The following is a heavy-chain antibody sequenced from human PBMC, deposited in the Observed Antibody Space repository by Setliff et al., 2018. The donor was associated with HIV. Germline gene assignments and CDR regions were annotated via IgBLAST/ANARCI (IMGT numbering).Heavy chain of an antibody. CDR1: GYTFTNYA. V-gene: IGHV7-4-1*02. D-gene: IGHD6-6*01. CDR2: INTNTGNP. CDR3: ASQNIAARRFFHH. J-gene: IGHJ1*01. Sequence: GASVKVSCKASGYTFTNYAMNWVRQAPGQGLEWMGWINTNTGNPTYAQGFTGRFVFSLDTSVSTAYLQISSLKAEDTAMYYCASQNIAARRFFHHWGQGTLVTVSS.